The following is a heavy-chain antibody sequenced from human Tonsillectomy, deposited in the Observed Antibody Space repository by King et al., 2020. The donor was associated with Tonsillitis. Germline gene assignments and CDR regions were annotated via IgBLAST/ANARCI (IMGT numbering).Heavy chain of an antibody. CDR1: GFSFSTYG. Sequence: VQLVESGGGVVQPGRSLRLSCAASGFSFSTYGMHWVRQAPGKGLEWVAVLWHDGSNKYYADSVKGRFTISRDTSTSTLYLQLNSLRAEDTAVYYCARFIARRPPIAFDIWGQGTMVIVSS. J-gene: IGHJ3*02. D-gene: IGHD6-13*01. CDR3: ARFIARRPPIAFDI. V-gene: IGHV3-33*08. CDR2: LWHDGSNK.